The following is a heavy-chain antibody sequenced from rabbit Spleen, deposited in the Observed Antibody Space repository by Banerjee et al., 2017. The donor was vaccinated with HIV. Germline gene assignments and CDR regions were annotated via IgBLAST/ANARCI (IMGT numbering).Heavy chain of an antibody. J-gene: IGHJ5*01. CDR1: GFSLGDYS. CDR2: VYNTGAT. V-gene: IGHV1S69*01. CDR3: ASADWLDL. Sequence: QSVEESGGRLVTPGTPLTLTCTASGFSLGDYSMTWIRQAPGKGLEWIGVVYNTGATDYATWAKGRFTISRTSTTVDLKITSPTTEDTATYFCASADWLDLWGQGTLVTVS.